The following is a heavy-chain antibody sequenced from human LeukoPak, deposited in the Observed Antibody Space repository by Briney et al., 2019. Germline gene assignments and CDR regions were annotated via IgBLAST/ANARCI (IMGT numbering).Heavy chain of an antibody. CDR2: ISAYNGNT. V-gene: IGHV1-18*01. J-gene: IGHJ4*02. CDR3: ARDPLLWFGEAIDY. CDR1: GYTFTSYG. D-gene: IGHD3-10*01. Sequence: EASVKVSCKASGYTFTSYGISWVRQAPGQGLEWMGWISAYNGNTNHAQKLQGRVTMTTDTSTSTAYMELRSLRSDDTAVYYCARDPLLWFGEAIDYWGQGTLVTVSS.